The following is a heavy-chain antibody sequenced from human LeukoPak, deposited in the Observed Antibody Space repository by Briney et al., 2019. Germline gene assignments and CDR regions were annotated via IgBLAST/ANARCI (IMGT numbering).Heavy chain of an antibody. J-gene: IGHJ4*02. CDR1: GFTFTGYY. CDR3: ARANRTGLFDY. CDR2: IIPNSGDT. Sequence: ASVKVSCKTSGFTFTGYYMHWVRQAPGQGPEWMGRIIPNSGDTNCAKRFQGRVTMTRDTSISTVYMELSSLGADDTAIYYCARANRTGLFDYWGQGTLLTVSS. V-gene: IGHV1-2*06. D-gene: IGHD3/OR15-3a*01.